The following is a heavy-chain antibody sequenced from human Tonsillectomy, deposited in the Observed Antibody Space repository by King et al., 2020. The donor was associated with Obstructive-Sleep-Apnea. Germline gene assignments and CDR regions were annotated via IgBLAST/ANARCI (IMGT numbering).Heavy chain of an antibody. V-gene: IGHV4-39*07. D-gene: IGHD3-22*01. Sequence: QLQESGPGLVKPSETLSLTCTVSGGSISSSSYYWGWIRQPPGKGLEWIGSIYYSGSTYYNPSLESRVTVSVDTSKNQFSLKLTSVTAADTAMYYCASFYYDSSGPLWDYWGQGTLVTVSS. CDR1: GGSISSSSYY. CDR3: ASFYYDSSGPLWDY. J-gene: IGHJ4*01. CDR2: IYYSGST.